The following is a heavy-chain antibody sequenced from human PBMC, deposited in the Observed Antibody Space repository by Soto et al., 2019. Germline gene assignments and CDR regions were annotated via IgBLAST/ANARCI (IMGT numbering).Heavy chain of an antibody. CDR2: IVPVRGLV. CDR3: ARGVAVVPAPATALNWFDT. CDR1: GGTFSTYS. Sequence: QVQLVQSGAEVKKPGSSVKVSCKASGGTFSTYSVGWVRQAPGQGLEWMGRIVPVRGLVDYAQKFQGRVTISADKSTGTAYLELNSLSSGDTAVYYWARGVAVVPAPATALNWFDTWGQGTLVAVSS. V-gene: IGHV1-69*02. J-gene: IGHJ5*02. D-gene: IGHD6-19*01.